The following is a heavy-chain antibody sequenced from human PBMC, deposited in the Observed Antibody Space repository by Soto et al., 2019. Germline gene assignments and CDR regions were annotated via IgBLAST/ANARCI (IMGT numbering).Heavy chain of an antibody. D-gene: IGHD2-2*01. CDR2: ITSKSTTI. J-gene: IGHJ5*02. CDR3: AREMGACSDSSCYPGPHDS. CDR1: GFTFTSYS. V-gene: IGHV3-48*02. Sequence: GGSLRLSCAASGFTFTSYSMNWVRQAPGQGLEWVSYITSKSTTIKYADSVKGRFTVSRDNAKNSLYLQLNSLRDEDTAVYYCAREMGACSDSSCYPGPHDSWGQGTLVTV.